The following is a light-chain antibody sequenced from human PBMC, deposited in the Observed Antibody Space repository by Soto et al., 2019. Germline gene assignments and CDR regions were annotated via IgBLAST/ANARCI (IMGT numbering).Light chain of an antibody. CDR2: DVS. V-gene: IGLV2-14*03. J-gene: IGLJ1*01. CDR3: SSYTSSSSYV. Sequence: QSVLTQPASGSGSPGQSITISCTGTSSDVGGYKYVSWYQQYPGKAPKLMIYDVSNRPSGVPNRFSGSKSGNTASLTISGLQAEDEADYYCSSYTSSSSYVFGTGTKLTVL. CDR1: SSDVGGYKY.